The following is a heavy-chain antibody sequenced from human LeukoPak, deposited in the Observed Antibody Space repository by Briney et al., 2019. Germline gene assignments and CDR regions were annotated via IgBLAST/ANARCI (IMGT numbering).Heavy chain of an antibody. CDR3: ARDPGLFEVEHNWFDR. CDR2: IYTTGST. J-gene: IGHJ5*02. CDR1: DGSISSYY. Sequence: SETLSLTCTVSDGSISSYYWSWIRQPAGKGLEWIGRIYTTGSTNYNPSFKSRVTISVDTSKNQFSLKLSSVTAADADVYYCARDPGLFEVEHNWFDRWGQGTLVTVSS. V-gene: IGHV4-4*07. D-gene: IGHD3-3*01.